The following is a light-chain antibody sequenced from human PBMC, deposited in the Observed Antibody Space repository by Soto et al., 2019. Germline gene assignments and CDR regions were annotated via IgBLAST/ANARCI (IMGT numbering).Light chain of an antibody. CDR3: QHYNNWSVT. CDR1: LTVRSG. Sequence: EIVMTQSPSTLSVSAGEGVTISCRASLTVRSGLAWYRQKPGQAPKLLIYHASTWTSGIPARFSGSGSGTEFTLTISSLQSEDFAVYYCQHYNNWSVTFGRGTKVDI. J-gene: IGKJ4*02. CDR2: HAS. V-gene: IGKV3-15*01.